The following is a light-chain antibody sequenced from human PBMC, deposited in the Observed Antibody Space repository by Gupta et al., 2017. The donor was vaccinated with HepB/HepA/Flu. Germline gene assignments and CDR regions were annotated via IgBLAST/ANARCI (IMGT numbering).Light chain of an antibody. CDR1: QSVSSSY. CDR2: GAS. Sequence: EIVLTQSPGTLSLSPGERATLSRRASQSVSSSYLAWYQQKPGQAPRLLIYGASSRATGIPDRFSGSGSGTDFTLTISRLEPEDFAVDYCQKYGSASYTFGQGTKLEIK. J-gene: IGKJ2*01. CDR3: QKYGSASYT. V-gene: IGKV3-20*01.